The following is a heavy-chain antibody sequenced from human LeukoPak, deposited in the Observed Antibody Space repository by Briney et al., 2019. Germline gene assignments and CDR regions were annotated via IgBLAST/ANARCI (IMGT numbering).Heavy chain of an antibody. CDR2: ISACNGNT. CDR3: ARDRTSSGAYCSSTSCRNYYYGMDV. D-gene: IGHD2-2*01. CDR1: GYTFTSYG. V-gene: IGHV1-18*01. J-gene: IGHJ6*02. Sequence: GASVKVSCKASGYTFTSYGISWVRQAPGQGLEWMGWISACNGNTNYAQKLQGRVTMTTDTSTSTAYMELRSLRSDDTAVYYCARDRTSSGAYCSSTSCRNYYYGMDVWGQGTTVTVSS.